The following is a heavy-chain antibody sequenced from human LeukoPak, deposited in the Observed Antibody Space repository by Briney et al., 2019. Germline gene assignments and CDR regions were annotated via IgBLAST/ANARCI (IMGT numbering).Heavy chain of an antibody. J-gene: IGHJ5*02. Sequence: SETLSLTSTVSRASTSSYSWSSIPHTPREGLEWIGYIYYSGSTNYNPSLKSRVTISVDTSKNQFSLRLSSVTAADTAVYYCARHRYYYDSSGYYYQPWGQGTLVTVSS. CDR1: RASTSSYS. CDR2: IYYSGST. D-gene: IGHD3-22*01. V-gene: IGHV4-59*01. CDR3: ARHRYYYDSSGYYYQP.